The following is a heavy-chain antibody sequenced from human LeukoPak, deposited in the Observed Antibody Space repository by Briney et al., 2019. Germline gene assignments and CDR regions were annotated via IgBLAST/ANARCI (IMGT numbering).Heavy chain of an antibody. CDR1: GFTFSSYG. D-gene: IGHD6-19*01. Sequence: GGSLRLSCAASGFTFSSYGMHWVRQAPGKGLEWVAVIWYYGSNKYYADSVKGRFTISRDNSKNTLYLQMNSLRAEDTAVYYCARGQAVAGTKFDYWGQGTLVTVSS. CDR3: ARGQAVAGTKFDY. CDR2: IWYYGSNK. J-gene: IGHJ4*02. V-gene: IGHV3-33*08.